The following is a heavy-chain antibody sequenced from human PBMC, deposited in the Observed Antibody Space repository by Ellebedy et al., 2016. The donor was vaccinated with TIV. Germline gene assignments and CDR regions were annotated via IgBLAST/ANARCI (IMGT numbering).Heavy chain of an antibody. CDR1: GYTFTNYG. J-gene: IGHJ5*02. CDR3: ARERGDDYGDKWFDP. CDR2: ISAYNGNT. D-gene: IGHD4-17*01. Sequence: AASVKVSCKASGYTFTNYGISWVRQAPGQGLEWMGWISAYNGNTNYAQKFQGRVTMTRDTSTRTAYMELRSLRSEDTAIYYCARERGDDYGDKWFDPWGQGTLVTVPS. V-gene: IGHV1-18*04.